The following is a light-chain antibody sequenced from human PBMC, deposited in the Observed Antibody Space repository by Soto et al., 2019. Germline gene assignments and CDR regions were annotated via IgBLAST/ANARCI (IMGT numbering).Light chain of an antibody. CDR1: QGISSY. CDR3: QQLKNYPLT. J-gene: IGKJ4*01. V-gene: IGKV1-9*01. CDR2: AAP. Sequence: DIQLTQSPSFLSASVGDRVTITCRASQGISSYLAWYQQRAGKAPKFLMYAAPTLQSGVPSRFSGSGSGTEFALTITSLQPEDFPNYSCQQLKNYPLTFGGGTKVDIK.